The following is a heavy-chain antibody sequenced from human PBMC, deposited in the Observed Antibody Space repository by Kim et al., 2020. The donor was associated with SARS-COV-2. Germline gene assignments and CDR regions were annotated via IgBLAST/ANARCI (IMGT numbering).Heavy chain of an antibody. Sequence: SVKGRLPIPRDNSKNTLYLQMNSLRAEDTAVYYCARGYCSGGSCYSLYDYWGQGTLVTVSS. V-gene: IGHV3-23*03. J-gene: IGHJ4*02. CDR3: ARGYCSGGSCYSLYDY. D-gene: IGHD2-15*01.